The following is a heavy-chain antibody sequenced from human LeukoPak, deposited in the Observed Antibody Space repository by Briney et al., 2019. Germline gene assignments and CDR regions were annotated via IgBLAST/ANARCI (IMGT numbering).Heavy chain of an antibody. CDR3: AKATYSSSSGKLDY. CDR1: GFTFSSYA. D-gene: IGHD6-6*01. V-gene: IGHV3-23*01. J-gene: IGHJ4*02. CDR2: ISGSGGST. Sequence: GGSLRLSCAASGFTFSSYAMSWVRQAPGKGLEWGSAISGSGGSTYYADSVKGRFTISRDNSKNTLYLQMNSLRAEDTAVYYCAKATYSSSSGKLDYWGQGTLVTVSS.